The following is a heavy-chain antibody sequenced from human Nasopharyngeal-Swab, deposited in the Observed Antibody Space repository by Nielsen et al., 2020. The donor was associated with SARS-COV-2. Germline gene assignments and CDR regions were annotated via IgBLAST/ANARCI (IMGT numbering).Heavy chain of an antibody. Sequence: LRLSCTVSGGSISSGGYYWSWIRQHPGKGLEWIGYIYYSGSTYYNPSLKSRVTISVDTSKNQFSLKLSSVTAADTAVYYCARGTTFQDAFDIWGQGTMVTVSS. CDR1: GGSISSGGYY. J-gene: IGHJ3*02. D-gene: IGHD1/OR15-1a*01. CDR2: IYYSGST. V-gene: IGHV4-31*03. CDR3: ARGTTFQDAFDI.